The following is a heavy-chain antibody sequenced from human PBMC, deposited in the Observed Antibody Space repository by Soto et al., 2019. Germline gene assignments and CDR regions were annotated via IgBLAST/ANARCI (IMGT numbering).Heavy chain of an antibody. CDR2: ISAYNGNT. Sequence: ASVKVSCKASGYTFTSYGISWVRQAPGQGLERMGWISAYNGNTNYAQKLQGRVTMTTDTSTSTAYMELRSLRSDDTAVYYCARDFLALGRGALEIWAQGTMVTVSS. D-gene: IGHD7-27*01. J-gene: IGHJ3*02. V-gene: IGHV1-18*01. CDR3: ARDFLALGRGALEI. CDR1: GYTFTSYG.